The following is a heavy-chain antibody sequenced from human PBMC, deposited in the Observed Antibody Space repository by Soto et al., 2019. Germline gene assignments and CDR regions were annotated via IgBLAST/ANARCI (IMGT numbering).Heavy chain of an antibody. J-gene: IGHJ5*02. CDR1: GGTFSSYA. CDR2: IIPIFGTA. CDR3: ARVCMSTSCYRGPSWFDR. V-gene: IGHV1-69*06. D-gene: IGHD2-2*01. Sequence: QVQLVQSGAEVKKPGSSVKVSCKASGGTFSSYAISWVRQAPGQGLEWMGGIIPIFGTANYAQKFQGRVTITADKSTSTAYMELSSLGSEDTAVYCCARVCMSTSCYRGPSWFDRWGQGTLVTVSS.